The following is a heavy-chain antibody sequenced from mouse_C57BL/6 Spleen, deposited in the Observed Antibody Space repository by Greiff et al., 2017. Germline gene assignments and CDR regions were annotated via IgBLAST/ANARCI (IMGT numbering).Heavy chain of an antibody. CDR3: ASPLYYYASSYGGFAY. D-gene: IGHD1-1*01. CDR2: ILPGSGST. Sequence: QVQLQQSGAELMKPGASVKLSCKATGYTFTGYWIEWVKQRPGHGLEWIGEILPGSGSTNYNEKFKGKATFTADTSSNPAYLQLSSLTTEDSAIYYCASPLYYYASSYGGFAYWGQGTLVTVSA. V-gene: IGHV1-9*01. CDR1: GYTFTGYW. J-gene: IGHJ3*01.